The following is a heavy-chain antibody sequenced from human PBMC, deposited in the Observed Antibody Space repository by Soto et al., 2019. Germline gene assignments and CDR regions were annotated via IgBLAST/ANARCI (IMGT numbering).Heavy chain of an antibody. D-gene: IGHD1-26*01. Sequence: QVQLVQSGAEVKKPGSSVKVSCKASGGSFRNTAFSWVRQAPGQGLEWMGGIIPLFGTANYAQKFQGRVTITADESMSAVYMELSSLRSEDTDVYYCARDREVGATQDYWGQGTLVTVSS. V-gene: IGHV1-69*01. CDR1: GGSFRNTA. CDR3: ARDREVGATQDY. CDR2: IIPLFGTA. J-gene: IGHJ4*02.